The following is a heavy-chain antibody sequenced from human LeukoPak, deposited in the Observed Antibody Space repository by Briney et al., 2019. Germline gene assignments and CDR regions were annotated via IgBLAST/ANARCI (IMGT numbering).Heavy chain of an antibody. CDR3: ARGSENAAAGTGYYFDF. CDR2: INHTGST. Sequence: SETLSLTCAVSGGSFSGYYWSWIRQVPGKGLEWIGEINHTGSTNCNPSLKSRVTISVDTSKNQFSLRLSSVTAADTAVYYCARGSENAAAGTGYYFDFWGQGTLVTASS. CDR1: GGSFSGYY. D-gene: IGHD6-13*01. V-gene: IGHV4-34*01. J-gene: IGHJ4*02.